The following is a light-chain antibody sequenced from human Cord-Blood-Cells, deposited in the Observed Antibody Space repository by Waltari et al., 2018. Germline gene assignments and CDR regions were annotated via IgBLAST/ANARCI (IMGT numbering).Light chain of an antibody. CDR2: GAS. CDR3: QQYGSSPVT. J-gene: IGKJ2*01. V-gene: IGKV3-20*01. Sequence: EIVLTQSPGTLSLSPGERATLSCRASQSVSSSYLAWYQQKPGQAPRLLIYGASSRATGIPDRFSGSGSGTDFTLTISRLEPEDFAVYYCQQYGSSPVTFGQWTKLEIK. CDR1: QSVSSSY.